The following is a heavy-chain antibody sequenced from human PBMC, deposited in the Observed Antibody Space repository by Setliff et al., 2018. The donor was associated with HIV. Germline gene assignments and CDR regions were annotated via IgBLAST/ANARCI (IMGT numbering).Heavy chain of an antibody. J-gene: IGHJ6*02. CDR3: ARDQGNYVPLGYYYGMDV. CDR2: ISSSGGII. D-gene: IGHD1-7*01. CDR1: GFIFSSYE. Sequence: GGSLRLSCAASGFIFSSYEMNWIRQAPGKGLEWISYISSSGGIIYYADSVKGRFTISRDNAKNSLYLQMNSLRAEDTAVYYCARDQGNYVPLGYYYGMDVWGQGTTVTVSS. V-gene: IGHV3-48*03.